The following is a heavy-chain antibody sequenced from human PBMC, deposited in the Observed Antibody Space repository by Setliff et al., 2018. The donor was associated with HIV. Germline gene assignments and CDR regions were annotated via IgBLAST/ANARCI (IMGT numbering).Heavy chain of an antibody. CDR3: ARQTYYYDNSGHNWFDP. V-gene: IGHV4-4*09. J-gene: IGHJ5*02. Sequence: SETLSLTCTVSGGSISSSYWSWIRQPPGKGLEWIGYINTSGTTNYNPSLKSRVTISVDTSKNQFSLKLSSVTAADTAVYFCARQTYYYDNSGHNWFDPWAREPWSPSP. CDR2: INTSGTT. CDR1: GGSISSSY. D-gene: IGHD3-22*01.